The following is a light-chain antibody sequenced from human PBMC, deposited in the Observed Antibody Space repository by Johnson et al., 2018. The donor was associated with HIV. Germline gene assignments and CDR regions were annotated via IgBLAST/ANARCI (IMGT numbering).Light chain of an antibody. CDR1: SSNIRNNY. Sequence: QSVLTQPPSVSAAPGQKVTISCSGSSSNIRNNYVSWYQQIPGTVPKPLIYADNKRPTCMHDRFSGSKSGTQATPGLTGLHPGDEADYYCGTWNLHRNICYGFGTGTKVTVL. CDR3: GTWNLHRNICYG. CDR2: ADN. J-gene: IGLJ1*01. V-gene: IGLV1-51*02.